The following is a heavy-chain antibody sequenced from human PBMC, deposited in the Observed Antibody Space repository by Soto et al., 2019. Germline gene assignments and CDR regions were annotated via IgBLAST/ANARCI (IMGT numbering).Heavy chain of an antibody. CDR1: GGTLSSYR. CDR3: ASGSRAFDI. Sequence: ASVKVSCKASGGTLSSYRITWVRQAPGQGLEWMGGIIPIFGTANYAQKFQGRVTITADESTSTAYMELSSLRSEDTAVYYCASGSRAFDIWGQGTMVTVSS. CDR2: IIPIFGTA. J-gene: IGHJ3*02. V-gene: IGHV1-69*13.